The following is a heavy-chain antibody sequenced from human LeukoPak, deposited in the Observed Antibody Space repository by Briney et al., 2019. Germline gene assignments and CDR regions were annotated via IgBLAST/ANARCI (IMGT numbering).Heavy chain of an antibody. J-gene: IGHJ5*02. CDR1: GGSISSSSYY. CDR3: ARGAAGPATNWFDP. CDR2: IYYSGST. Sequence: SETLSLTCTVSGGSISSSSYYWGWIRQPPGKGLEWIGSIYYSGSTYYNPSLKSRVTISVDTSKNQFSLKLSSVTAADTAVYYCARGAAGPATNWFDPWGQGTLVTVSS. V-gene: IGHV4-39*07. D-gene: IGHD6-13*01.